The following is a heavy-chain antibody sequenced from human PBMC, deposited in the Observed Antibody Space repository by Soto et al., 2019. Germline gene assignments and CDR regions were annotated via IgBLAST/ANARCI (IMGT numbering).Heavy chain of an antibody. J-gene: IGHJ4*02. Sequence: GGSLRLSCAASGFTFSSYWMHWVRQAPGKGLIFVSRINSDGSSTSYADSVKGRFTISRDNAKNTLYVQMNSLRAEDTAVYYCARGHLYSSGCFDSWGQGTLVTRLL. CDR1: GFTFSSYW. D-gene: IGHD6-19*01. CDR3: ARGHLYSSGCFDS. V-gene: IGHV3-74*01. CDR2: INSDGSST.